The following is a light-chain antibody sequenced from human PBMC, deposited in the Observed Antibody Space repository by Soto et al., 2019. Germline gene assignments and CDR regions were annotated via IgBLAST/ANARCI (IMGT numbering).Light chain of an antibody. CDR2: GAS. CDR1: QTVSRH. V-gene: IGKV3-15*01. Sequence: MVMTQSPGTLSVSPGERATLSCRASQTVSRHLAWYQQKNGQAPRILIFGASTRDTGIPDRFSGSGSGTDFTLALSLLQSEDFEVYYCQQYNNWHWTFGQGTKVDIK. J-gene: IGKJ1*01. CDR3: QQYNNWHWT.